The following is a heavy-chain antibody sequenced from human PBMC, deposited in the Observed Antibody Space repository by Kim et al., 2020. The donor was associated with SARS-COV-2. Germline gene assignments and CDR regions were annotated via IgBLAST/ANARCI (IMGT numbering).Heavy chain of an antibody. J-gene: IGHJ4*02. V-gene: IGHV4-34*01. Sequence: TYNPSLKSRVTISVDTSKNQFSLKLSSVTAADTAVYYCARGRNSGSYFRYWGQGTLVTVSS. D-gene: IGHD1-26*01. CDR3: ARGRNSGSYFRY.